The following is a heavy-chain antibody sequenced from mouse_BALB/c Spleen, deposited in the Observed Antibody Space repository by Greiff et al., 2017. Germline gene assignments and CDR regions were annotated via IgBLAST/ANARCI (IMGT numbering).Heavy chain of an antibody. V-gene: IGHV7-3*02. J-gene: IGHJ3*01. CDR1: GFTFTDYY. CDR2: IRNKANGYTT. CDR3: ARDNYGNPCAY. Sequence: EVKVEESGGGLVQPGGSLRLSCATSGFTFTDYYMSWVRQPPGKALEWLGFIRNKANGYTTEYSASVKGRFTISRDNSQSILYLQMNTLRAEDSATYYCARDNYGNPCAYWGQGTLVTVSA. D-gene: IGHD2-1*01.